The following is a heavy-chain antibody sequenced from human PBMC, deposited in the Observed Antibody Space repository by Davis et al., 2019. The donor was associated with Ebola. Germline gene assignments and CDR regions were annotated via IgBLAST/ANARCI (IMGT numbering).Heavy chain of an antibody. CDR1: GYTFTSYY. CDR2: INPSGGST. V-gene: IGHV1-46*01. J-gene: IGHJ6*02. Sequence: ASVKVSCKASGYTFTSYYMHWVRQAPGQGLEWMGIINPSGGSTSYAQKFQGRVTMTRDTSTSTVYMELRSLRSDDTAVYYCARRSANPYYYYGMDVWGQGTTVTVSS. D-gene: IGHD4/OR15-4a*01. CDR3: ARRSANPYYYYGMDV.